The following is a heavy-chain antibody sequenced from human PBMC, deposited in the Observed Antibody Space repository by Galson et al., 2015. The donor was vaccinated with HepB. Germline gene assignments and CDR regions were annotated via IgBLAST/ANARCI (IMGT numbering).Heavy chain of an antibody. V-gene: IGHV3-48*01. Sequence: SLRLSCAASGFTFGTYSMNWVRQAPGKGLEWVSYISSSSSGMDYADSVKGRFTISRDNAKNSLYLQMNSLRAEDTAVYYCARESNFYMDVWGKGTTVTVSS. CDR1: GFTFGTYS. J-gene: IGHJ6*03. CDR2: ISSSSSGM. CDR3: ARESNFYMDV.